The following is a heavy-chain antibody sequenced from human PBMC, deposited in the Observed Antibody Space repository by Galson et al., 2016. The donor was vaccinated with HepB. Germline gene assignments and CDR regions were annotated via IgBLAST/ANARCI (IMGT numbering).Heavy chain of an antibody. D-gene: IGHD2/OR15-2a*01. CDR3: ARATRTTWCFDP. J-gene: IGHJ5*02. V-gene: IGHV1-46*03. Sequence: SVKVSCKASGYTFSSYFIHWVRQAPRQGLEWMGVINPSGGSRSYAQKFQGRVTMTRDTSTSTVYMELSSLGSDDTAVEYCARATRTTWCFDPWGQGTLVTVSS. CDR2: INPSGGSR. CDR1: GYTFSSYF.